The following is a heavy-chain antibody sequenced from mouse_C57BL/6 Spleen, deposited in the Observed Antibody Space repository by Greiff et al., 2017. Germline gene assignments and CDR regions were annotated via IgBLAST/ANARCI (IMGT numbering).Heavy chain of an antibody. CDR1: GFSLTSYG. V-gene: IGHV2-2*01. CDR2: IWSGGST. Sequence: VQRVESGPGLVQPSQSLSITCTVSGFSLTSYGVHWVRQSPGKGLEWLGVIWSGGSTDYNAAFISRLSISKDNSKSQVFFKMNSLQADDTAIYYCARWGSNYVGWFAYWGQGTLVTVSA. D-gene: IGHD2-5*01. J-gene: IGHJ3*01. CDR3: ARWGSNYVGWFAY.